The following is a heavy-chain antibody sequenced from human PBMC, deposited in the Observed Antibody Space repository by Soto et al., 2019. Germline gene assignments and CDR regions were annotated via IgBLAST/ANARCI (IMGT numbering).Heavy chain of an antibody. CDR3: TRLNWFDP. J-gene: IGHJ5*02. CDR1: GFTFSGSA. CDR2: IRSKANSYAT. V-gene: IGHV3-73*02. Sequence: EVQLVESGGGLVQPGGSLKLSCAASGFTFSGSAMHWVRQASGKGLEWVGRIRSKANSYATAYAASVEGRFTISRDDSKNTAYLQMNSLKTEDTAVYYCTRLNWFDPWGQGTLVTVSS.